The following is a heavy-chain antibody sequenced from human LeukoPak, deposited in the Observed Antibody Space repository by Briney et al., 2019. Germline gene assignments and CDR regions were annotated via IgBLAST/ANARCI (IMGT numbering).Heavy chain of an antibody. D-gene: IGHD3-3*01. J-gene: IGHJ4*02. CDR2: ISSSGSYI. CDR3: ARDITIFGVVTYFDY. Sequence: GGSLRLSCAASGFTFSSYRMDWVRQAPGKGLEWVSSISSSGSYIYYADSVKGRFTISRDNSKNTLYLQMNSLRAEDTAVYYCARDITIFGVVTYFDYWGQGTLVTVSS. CDR1: GFTFSSYR. V-gene: IGHV3-21*01.